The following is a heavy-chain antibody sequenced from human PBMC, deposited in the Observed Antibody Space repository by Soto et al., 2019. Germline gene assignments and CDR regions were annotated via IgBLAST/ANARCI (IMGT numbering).Heavy chain of an antibody. CDR1: GGSISSYY. D-gene: IGHD6-19*01. CDR2: IYYSGST. CDR3: ARDSSGWYGHWFDP. Sequence: SETLSLTCTVSGGSISSYYWSWIRQPPGKGLEWIGYIYYSGSTNYNPSLKSRVTISVDTSKNQFSLKLSSVTAADTAVYYCARDSSGWYGHWFDPWGQGTLVTVSS. J-gene: IGHJ5*02. V-gene: IGHV4-59*01.